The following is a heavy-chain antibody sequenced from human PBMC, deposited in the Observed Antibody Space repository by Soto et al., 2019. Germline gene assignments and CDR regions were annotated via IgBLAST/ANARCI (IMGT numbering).Heavy chain of an antibody. D-gene: IGHD2-2*01. Sequence: TSETLSLTCTVSGGSISGYYWSWVRQPAGKGLEWVGRIYSDGATNYSPSLKGRVTMSLDTSKDQFSLHLNSVTAADTAVYYCSRVGCSNSKCYTRGMDVWGQGTTVTAP. V-gene: IGHV4-4*07. J-gene: IGHJ6*02. CDR2: IYSDGAT. CDR3: SRVGCSNSKCYTRGMDV. CDR1: GGSISGYY.